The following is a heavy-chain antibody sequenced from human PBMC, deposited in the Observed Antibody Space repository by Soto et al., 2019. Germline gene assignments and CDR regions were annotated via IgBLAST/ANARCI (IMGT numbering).Heavy chain of an antibody. CDR3: ARRGYCISTSCYRIYYYGMDV. D-gene: IGHD2-2*02. V-gene: IGHV1-69*12. CDR1: GGTFSSYA. CDR2: IIPIFGTA. J-gene: IGHJ6*02. Sequence: QVQLVQSGAEVKKPGSSVKVSCKASGGTFSSYAISWVRQAPGQGLEWMGGIIPIFGTANYAQKFQGRVTITADESTITAYMELSSLRSEDTAVYYCARRGYCISTSCYRIYYYGMDVWGQGTTVTVSS.